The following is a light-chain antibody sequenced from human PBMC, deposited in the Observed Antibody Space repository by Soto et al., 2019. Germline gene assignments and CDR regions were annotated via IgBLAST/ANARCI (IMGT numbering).Light chain of an antibody. CDR3: LQYHYWWT. CDR1: QSVSSSY. V-gene: IGKV3-15*01. CDR2: GAS. J-gene: IGKJ1*01. Sequence: IVLTQSPGTLSLSPGERATLSCRASQSVSSSYLAWYQQKPGQVPRLLIYGASNRATGVSARFSGSGSGTEFTLTISSLQSEDFAVYYCLQYHYWWTFGQGTKVDI.